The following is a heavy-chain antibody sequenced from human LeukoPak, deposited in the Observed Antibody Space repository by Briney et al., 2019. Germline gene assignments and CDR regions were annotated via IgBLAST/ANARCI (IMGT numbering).Heavy chain of an antibody. V-gene: IGHV3-7*01. J-gene: IGHJ4*02. Sequence: GGSLRLSCAASGFTFSSYAMSWVRQAPGKGLEWVANIKQDGSEKYHVDSVKGRFTISRDNAKNSLYLQMDSLRVEDTAVYYCARGRECSGTGCYLPGIYWGQGILVTVSS. D-gene: IGHD2-2*01. CDR1: GFTFSSYA. CDR2: IKQDGSEK. CDR3: ARGRECSGTGCYLPGIY.